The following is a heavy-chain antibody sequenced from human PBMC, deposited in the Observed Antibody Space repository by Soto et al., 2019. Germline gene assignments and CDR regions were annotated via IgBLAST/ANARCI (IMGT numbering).Heavy chain of an antibody. CDR2: INRGGGP. V-gene: IGHV3-23*01. D-gene: IGHD5-18*01. J-gene: IGHJ4*02. CDR3: ARADGPLPVTLLGF. Sequence: EVRLLESGGGLVQPGGSLTLSCATSGFTFNNYSMSWVRQAPGKGLEWVSSINRGGGPYYADSVKSRFTISRDNSKNMLYLRMNSLRADDTAVYFCARADGPLPVTLLGFWGQGTLVTVSS. CDR1: GFTFNNYS.